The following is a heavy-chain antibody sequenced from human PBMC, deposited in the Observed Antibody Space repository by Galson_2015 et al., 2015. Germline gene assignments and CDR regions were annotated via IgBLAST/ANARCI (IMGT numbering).Heavy chain of an antibody. J-gene: IGHJ5*02. CDR3: AKDRIYGENWFDP. V-gene: IGHV3-23*01. Sequence: SLRLSCAASGFTFSSYTMSWVRQAPGKGLEWVSAISGSGGSTYYADSVKGRFTISRDNSKNTLDLQMNSLRAEDTAVYYCAKDRIYGENWFDPWGQGTLVTVSS. D-gene: IGHD4-17*01. CDR2: ISGSGGST. CDR1: GFTFSSYT.